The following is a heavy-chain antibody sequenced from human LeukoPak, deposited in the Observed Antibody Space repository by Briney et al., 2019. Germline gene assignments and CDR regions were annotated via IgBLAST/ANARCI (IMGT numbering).Heavy chain of an antibody. CDR3: ARLIPYYYGSGSYSDYNWFDP. Sequence: GESLKISCKGSGYSFTSYWIGWVRQMPGKGLEWMGIIYPGDSDTRYSPSFQGQVTISADKSISTAYLQWSSLKASDTAMYYCARLIPYYYGSGSYSDYNWFDPWGQGTLVTVSS. CDR2: IYPGDSDT. V-gene: IGHV5-51*01. D-gene: IGHD3-10*01. J-gene: IGHJ5*02. CDR1: GYSFTSYW.